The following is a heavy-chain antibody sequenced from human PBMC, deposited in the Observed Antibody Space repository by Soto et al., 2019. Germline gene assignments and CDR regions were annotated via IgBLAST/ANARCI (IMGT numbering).Heavy chain of an antibody. Sequence: SETLSLTCTVSGGSISSGGYYWSWIRQHPGKGLEWIGYIYYSGSTNYNPSLKSRVTISVDTSKNQFSLKLSSVTAADTAVYYCARGWGSLGYCSSTSCYGRSYYYYYGMDVWGQGTTVTVSS. CDR2: IYYSGST. CDR1: GGSISSGGYY. D-gene: IGHD2-2*01. J-gene: IGHJ6*02. CDR3: ARGWGSLGYCSSTSCYGRSYYYYYGMDV. V-gene: IGHV4-31*03.